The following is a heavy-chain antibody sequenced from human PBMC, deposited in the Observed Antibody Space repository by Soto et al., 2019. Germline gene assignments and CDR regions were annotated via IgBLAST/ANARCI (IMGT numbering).Heavy chain of an antibody. CDR1: GFTCSSYD. D-gene: IGHD3-22*01. V-gene: IGHV3-13*01. Sequence: EVQLVESGGGLVQPGGSLRLSCAASGFTCSSYDMHWVRQATGKGLEWVSAIGTAGDTYYPGSVKGRFTISRENAKNSLYLQMNSLRAGDTAVYYCARATYYYDSSGYRYWYFDLWGRGTLVTVSS. CDR2: IGTAGDT. J-gene: IGHJ2*01. CDR3: ARATYYYDSSGYRYWYFDL.